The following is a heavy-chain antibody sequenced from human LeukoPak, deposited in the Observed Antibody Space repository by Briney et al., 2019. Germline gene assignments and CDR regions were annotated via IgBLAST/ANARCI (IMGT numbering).Heavy chain of an antibody. CDR3: TRDIVATAF. J-gene: IGHJ4*02. D-gene: IGHD5-12*01. CDR2: IRSKAYGGTT. V-gene: IGHV3-49*03. Sequence: GGSLRLSCTASGFTFGGYAMSWFRQAPGKGLEWVGFIRSKAYGGTTEYAASVKGRFTISRDDSKSIAYLQMNSLKTEDTAVYYCTRDIVATAFGGQGTLVTVSS. CDR1: GFTFGGYA.